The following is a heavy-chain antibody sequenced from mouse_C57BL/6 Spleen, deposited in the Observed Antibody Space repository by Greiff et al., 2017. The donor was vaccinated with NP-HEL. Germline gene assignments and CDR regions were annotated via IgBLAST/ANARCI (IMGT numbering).Heavy chain of an antibody. CDR2: INPNNGGT. Sequence: VQLKESGPELVKPGASVKIPCKASGSTFTDYNMDWVKQSHGKSLEWIGDINPNNGGTIYNQKFKGKATLTVAKSSSTAYMELRSLTSEDTAVYYWASYYDGGSFWYFDVWGTGTTVTVSS. CDR3: ASYYDGGSFWYFDV. CDR1: GSTFTDYN. J-gene: IGHJ1*03. D-gene: IGHD1-1*01. V-gene: IGHV1-18*01.